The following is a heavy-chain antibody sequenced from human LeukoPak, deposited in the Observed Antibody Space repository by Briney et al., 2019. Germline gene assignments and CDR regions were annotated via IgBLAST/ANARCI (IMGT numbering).Heavy chain of an antibody. Sequence: PSEALSLTCDVSGVSINTCCYYCTWIRQPPGKGLEWIGYKYYSGSTRYNSSLKSRLNISLDSSKYHSSLRLTSLTAADTAVYYCARGRRYGFDFDSRGPGTLVSVSS. V-gene: IGHV4-61*03. CDR2: KYYSGST. J-gene: IGHJ4*02. CDR1: GVSINTCCYY. D-gene: IGHD3-10*01. CDR3: ARGRRYGFDFDS.